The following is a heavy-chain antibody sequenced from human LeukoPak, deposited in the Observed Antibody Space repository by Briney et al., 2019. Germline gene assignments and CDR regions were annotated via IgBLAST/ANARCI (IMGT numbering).Heavy chain of an antibody. Sequence: GGSLRLSCAASGLTFSSYWMSWVRQAPGKGLEWVANIKQDGSEKYYVDSVKGRFTISRDNAKNSLYLQMNSLRAEDTAVYYCARGGSSWYYFDYWGQGTLVTVSS. J-gene: IGHJ4*02. CDR1: GLTFSSYW. CDR3: ARGGSSWYYFDY. V-gene: IGHV3-7*01. D-gene: IGHD6-13*01. CDR2: IKQDGSEK.